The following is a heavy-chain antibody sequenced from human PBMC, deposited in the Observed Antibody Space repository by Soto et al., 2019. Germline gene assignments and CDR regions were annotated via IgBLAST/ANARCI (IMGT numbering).Heavy chain of an antibody. CDR1: GFPFSDYS. V-gene: IGHV3-48*01. CDR3: ARGGRNTPFGVVLI. J-gene: IGHJ4*02. CDR2: ISSGSSSI. D-gene: IGHD3-3*01. Sequence: GGSLRLSCAASGFPFSDYSMNWVRQAPGKGLEWVSYISSGSSSIYYADSVKGRFTISRDNAKNSLYLQVNSLRAEDTALYYCARGGRNTPFGVVLIWGQGALVTVSS.